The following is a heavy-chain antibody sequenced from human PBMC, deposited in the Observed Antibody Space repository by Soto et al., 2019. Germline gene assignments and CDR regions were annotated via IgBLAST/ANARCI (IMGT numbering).Heavy chain of an antibody. CDR3: ARGIFSRARY. CDR2: ISYDGSNK. V-gene: IGHV3-30-3*01. Sequence: GGPLSPPGAASGFPFSSYATHWAGQSPGKGLEGLAVISYDGSNKYHADSEEYRLTISRDKSKNTRYLQRNSLRAEDTAVYYCARGIFSRARYLGQGALVTVPS. J-gene: IGHJ4*01. D-gene: IGHD2-15*01. CDR1: GFPFSSYA.